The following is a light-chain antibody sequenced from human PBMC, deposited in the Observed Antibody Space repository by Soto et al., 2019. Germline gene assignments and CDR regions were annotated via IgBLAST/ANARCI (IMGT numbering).Light chain of an antibody. V-gene: IGKV3-20*01. J-gene: IGKJ1*01. CDR3: QQYGGSPRT. CDR2: GAS. Sequence: EIVLTQSPGTLSLSPGEGATLSCRASQSIGGNFLAWYQQRRGQAPRLLIHGASNRATGIPDRFSGSGSGTDFTLTIPRLEPEDFAVYYCQQYGGSPRTFGQGTKVEV. CDR1: QSIGGNF.